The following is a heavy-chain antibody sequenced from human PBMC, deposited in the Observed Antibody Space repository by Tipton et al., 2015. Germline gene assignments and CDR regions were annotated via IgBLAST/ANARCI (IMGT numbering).Heavy chain of an antibody. Sequence: SLRLSCAASGFTFSSYSINWVRQAPGKGLVWVSRINSDGSRTTYADSVKGRFTISRDNAKNTLYLQMNSLRAEDTAVYYCARGDTVVVTAVPYYYGVDVWGQGTTVTVSS. CDR1: GFTFSSYS. D-gene: IGHD2-21*02. CDR3: ARGDTVVVTAVPYYYGVDV. CDR2: INSDGSRT. V-gene: IGHV3-74*03. J-gene: IGHJ6*02.